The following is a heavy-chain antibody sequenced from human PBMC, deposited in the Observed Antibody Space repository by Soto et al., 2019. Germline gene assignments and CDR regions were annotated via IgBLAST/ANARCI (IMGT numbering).Heavy chain of an antibody. D-gene: IGHD3-10*01. CDR1: GFTFSSYW. J-gene: IGHJ6*02. CDR2: INSDGSST. V-gene: IGHV3-74*01. CDR3: ARVGDYYYGMDV. Sequence: GGSLRLSCAASGFTFSSYWMHWVRQAPGKGLVWVSPINSDGSSTSYADSVKGRFTISRDNSKNTLYLQMNSLRAEDAAVYYCARVGDYYYGMDVWGQGTTVTVSS.